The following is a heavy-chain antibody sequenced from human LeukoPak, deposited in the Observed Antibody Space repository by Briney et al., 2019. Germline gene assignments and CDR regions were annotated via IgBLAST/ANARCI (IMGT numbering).Heavy chain of an antibody. CDR1: GFTLSSYG. Sequence: PGRSLRLSCAASGFTLSSYGTHWVRQAPGKGLEWVAVISYDGSNKYYADSVKGRFTISRDNSKNTLYLQMNSLRAEDTAVYYCAKDFIMVRGVIGLGWFDPWGQGTLVTVSS. D-gene: IGHD3-10*01. V-gene: IGHV3-30*18. CDR3: AKDFIMVRGVIGLGWFDP. J-gene: IGHJ5*02. CDR2: ISYDGSNK.